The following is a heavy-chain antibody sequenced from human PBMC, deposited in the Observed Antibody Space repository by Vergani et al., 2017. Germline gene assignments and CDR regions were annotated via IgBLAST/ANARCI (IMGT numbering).Heavy chain of an antibody. J-gene: IGHJ4*02. D-gene: IGHD5-24*01. CDR1: GYTFPFHW. CDR3: ARRDGQGRLFDY. V-gene: IGHV5-51*01. Sequence: EVELVQSGPEMRNPGESLKISCKGSGYTFPFHWIGWLRQMPGKGLEWMGIIYPGDSHTRYSPSFQGQVTISADKSISTAYLQWSSLKASDTAMYYCARRDGQGRLFDYWGQGTLVTVSS. CDR2: IYPGDSHT.